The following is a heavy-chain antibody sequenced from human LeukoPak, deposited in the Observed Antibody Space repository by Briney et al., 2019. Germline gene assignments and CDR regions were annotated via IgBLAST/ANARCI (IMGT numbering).Heavy chain of an antibody. V-gene: IGHV1-18*01. CDR2: IRAYNRNT. D-gene: IGHD3-3*01. Sequence: ASVKVSGKAAGYTVTSYGISWVGQAPGQGGEGRGWIRAYNRNTNYAQKLQGRVTMPTDTSTSTAYMELRSLRSDDTAVYYCATGVHYDFWSGYRKPAAFDIWGQGTMVTVSS. CDR1: GYTVTSYG. J-gene: IGHJ3*02. CDR3: ATGVHYDFWSGYRKPAAFDI.